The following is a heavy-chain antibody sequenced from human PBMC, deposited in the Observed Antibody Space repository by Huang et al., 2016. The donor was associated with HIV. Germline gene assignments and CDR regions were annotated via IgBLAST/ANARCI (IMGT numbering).Heavy chain of an antibody. V-gene: IGHV4-30-4*08. CDR2: MYYSGST. D-gene: IGHD3-22*01. CDR3: GRFSYYSDSTISQYLQL. CDR1: GGSIISGGYY. J-gene: IGHJ1*01. Sequence: QVHLQESGPGLVKPSQTLSLTCTVSGGSIISGGYYWTWIRQPPGKGLEWSGYMYYSGSTYYNPSRKSRVTISVDTSKNQFSLKVTSMTAADTAVYYCGRFSYYSDSTISQYLQLWGQGALVTVSS.